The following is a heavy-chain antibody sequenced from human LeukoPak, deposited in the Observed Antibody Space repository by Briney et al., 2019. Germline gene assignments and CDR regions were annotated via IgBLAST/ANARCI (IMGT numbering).Heavy chain of an antibody. J-gene: IGHJ5*01. D-gene: IGHD3-10*01. CDR3: ARQDGLWVGDLGGWFDF. Sequence: SETLPLTCTVSGTSISRHYWSWLRQSAGLGLEWLGYISTTGSTTYNPSLVGRVTMSEDTSQNQLSLTLGSVTAAATAVYFCARQDGLWVGDLGGWFDFWGQGIQVTVSS. V-gene: IGHV4-4*09. CDR2: ISTTGST. CDR1: GTSISRHY.